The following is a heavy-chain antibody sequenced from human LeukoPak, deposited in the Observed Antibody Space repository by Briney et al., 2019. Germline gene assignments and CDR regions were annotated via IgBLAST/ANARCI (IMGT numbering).Heavy chain of an antibody. CDR1: GFTFSRHA. D-gene: IGHD1-26*01. CDR2: ISSSGGST. J-gene: IGHJ4*02. V-gene: IGHV3-23*01. Sequence: GGSLRLSCAASGFTFSRHAMSWVRQAPGKGLEWVSAISSSGGSTYYADSVKGRFTISRDNSKNTLYLQMNSLRGEDTAVYYCPKDDGTGWGQGILVTVSS. CDR3: PKDDGTG.